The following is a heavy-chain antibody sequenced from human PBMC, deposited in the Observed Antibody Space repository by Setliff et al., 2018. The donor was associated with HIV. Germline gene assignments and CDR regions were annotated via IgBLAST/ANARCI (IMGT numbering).Heavy chain of an antibody. V-gene: IGHV4-39*07. CDR3: ARGHGSGSPGNWFDP. J-gene: IGHJ5*02. CDR2: IYYSGSS. Sequence: SETLSLTCTVSGGFISSSGYYWGWIRQPPGKGLEWIGIIYYSGSSYYNPSLKSRVTISVDTSKKQCSLKLSSVTAADTAVYYCARGHGSGSPGNWFDPWGQGALVTVSS. D-gene: IGHD3-10*01. CDR1: GGFISSSGYY.